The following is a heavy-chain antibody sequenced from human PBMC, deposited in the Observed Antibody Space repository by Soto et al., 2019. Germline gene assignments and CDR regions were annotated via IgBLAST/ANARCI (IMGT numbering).Heavy chain of an antibody. CDR1: GYTFTGYG. CDR2: ISVFNGNT. J-gene: IGHJ3*01. CDR3: GRDGSGGIIDS. D-gene: IGHD2-15*01. Sequence: QVQLVQSGAEVKKPGASVKVSCKTSGYTFTGYGINWVRQAPGHGLEWMGWISVFNGNTKYGQNIQARVIMTTDKSTSTAYMELRSLRSDDAAVYFCGRDGSGGIIDSWGQGTMLIASS. V-gene: IGHV1-18*01.